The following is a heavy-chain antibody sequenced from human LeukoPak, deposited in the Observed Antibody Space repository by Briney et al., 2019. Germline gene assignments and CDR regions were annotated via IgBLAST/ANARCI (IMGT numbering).Heavy chain of an antibody. V-gene: IGHV3-21*01. J-gene: IGHJ6*03. CDR3: ARVSMLFSYYYYVDG. CDR1: GFTFSSYS. D-gene: IGHD3-10*02. Sequence: GSLRLSCAASGFTFSSYSMNWVRQAPGKGLEWVSSISSSSSYIYYADSVKGRFTISRDNAKNSLYLQMNSLRAEDTAVYYCARVSMLFSYYYYVDGWGKGTTVTVSS. CDR2: ISSSSSYI.